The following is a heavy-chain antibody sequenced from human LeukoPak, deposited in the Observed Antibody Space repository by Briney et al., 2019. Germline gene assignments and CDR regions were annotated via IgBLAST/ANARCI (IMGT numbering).Heavy chain of an antibody. CDR3: ANGYSYGQGAFDI. CDR1: GLTFSSYS. J-gene: IGHJ3*02. Sequence: TGGSLRLSCAASGLTFSSYSMNWVRQAPGKGLEWVSSISSSSSYIYYADSVKGRFTISRDNSKNTLYLQMNSLRAEDTAVYYCANGYSYGQGAFDIWGQGTMVTVSS. D-gene: IGHD5-18*01. V-gene: IGHV3-21*01. CDR2: ISSSSSYI.